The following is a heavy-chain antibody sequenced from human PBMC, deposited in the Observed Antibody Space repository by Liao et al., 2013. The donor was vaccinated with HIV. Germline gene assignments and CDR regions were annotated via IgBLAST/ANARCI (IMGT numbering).Heavy chain of an antibody. CDR1: GGSISSGSYY. J-gene: IGHJ6*03. D-gene: IGHD3-9*01. CDR2: IYTSGST. Sequence: QVQLQESGPGLVKPSQTLSLTCTVSGGSISSGSYYWSWIRQPAGKGLEWIGRIYTSGSTNYNPSLKSRVTISVDTSKNHFSLKLTSVTAADTAVYFCARAATGIYFYYLDVWGKGTTVTVSS. V-gene: IGHV4-61*02. CDR3: ARAATGIYFYYLDV.